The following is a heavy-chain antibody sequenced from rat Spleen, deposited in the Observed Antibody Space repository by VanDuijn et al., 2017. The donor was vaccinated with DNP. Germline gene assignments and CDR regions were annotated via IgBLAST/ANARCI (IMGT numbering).Heavy chain of an antibody. V-gene: IGHV4-2*01. CDR1: GFNFNDYW. CDR2: INKDSSTI. CDR3: ARLGWHGWFAY. D-gene: IGHD1-11*01. J-gene: IGHJ3*01. Sequence: EVKLVESGGGLVQPGRSLKVSCAASGFNFNDYWMGWVRQAPGRGLEWIGEINKDSSTINYSPSLKDKFTISRDNAQNTLYLQMSKLGSEDTAIYYCARLGWHGWFAYWGQGTLVTVSS.